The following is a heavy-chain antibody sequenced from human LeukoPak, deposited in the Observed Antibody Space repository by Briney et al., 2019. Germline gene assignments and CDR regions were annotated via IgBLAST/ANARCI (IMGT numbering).Heavy chain of an antibody. CDR2: IYHSGST. Sequence: PSETLSLTCTVSGYSISSGYYWGWIRQPPGKGLEWIGNIYHSGSTYYNPSLKSRVTISVDTSKNQFSLKLSSVTAADTAVYYCARILYSSSWYGVDYWGQGTLVTVSS. J-gene: IGHJ4*02. D-gene: IGHD6-13*01. V-gene: IGHV4-38-2*02. CDR1: GYSISSGYY. CDR3: ARILYSSSWYGVDY.